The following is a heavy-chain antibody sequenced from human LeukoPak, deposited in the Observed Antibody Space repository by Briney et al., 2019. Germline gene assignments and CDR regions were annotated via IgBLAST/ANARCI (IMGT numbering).Heavy chain of an antibody. D-gene: IGHD3-22*01. CDR2: IKSKTDGGTT. J-gene: IGHJ4*02. Sequence: GGSLRLSCAASGFTFSNAWMSWVRQAPGKGLEWVGRIKSKTDGGTTDYAAPVKGRFTISRDDSKNTLYLQMNSLRDEDTAVYYCARGRSGYYFDYWGQGTLVAVSS. V-gene: IGHV3-15*01. CDR3: ARGRSGYYFDY. CDR1: GFTFSNAW.